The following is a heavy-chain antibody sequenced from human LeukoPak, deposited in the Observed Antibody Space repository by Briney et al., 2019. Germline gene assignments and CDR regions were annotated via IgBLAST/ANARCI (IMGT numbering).Heavy chain of an antibody. Sequence: SETQSLTCTVSGGSISSYYWSWIRQPPGKGLEWIGYIYYSGSTNYNPSLKSRVTISVDTSKNQFSLKLSSVTAADTAVYYCAREGDYDSSGYYYRWFDPWGQGTLVTVSS. CDR1: GGSISSYY. CDR3: AREGDYDSSGYYYRWFDP. J-gene: IGHJ5*02. CDR2: IYYSGST. D-gene: IGHD3-22*01. V-gene: IGHV4-59*01.